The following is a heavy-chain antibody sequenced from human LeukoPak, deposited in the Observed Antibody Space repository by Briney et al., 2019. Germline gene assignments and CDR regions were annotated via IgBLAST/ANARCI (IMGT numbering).Heavy chain of an antibody. V-gene: IGHV3-9*01. Sequence: PGGSLRLSCAASGFTVSSNHMSWVRQAPGKGLEWVSGISWNSGSIGYADSVKGRFTISRDNAKNSLYLQMNSLRAEDTALYYCAKGRYFDWLSVFDYWGQGTLVTVSS. D-gene: IGHD3-9*01. CDR1: GFTVSSNH. CDR3: AKGRYFDWLSVFDY. CDR2: ISWNSGSI. J-gene: IGHJ4*02.